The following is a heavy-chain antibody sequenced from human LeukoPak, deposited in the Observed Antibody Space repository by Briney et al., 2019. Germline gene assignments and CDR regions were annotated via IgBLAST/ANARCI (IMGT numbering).Heavy chain of an antibody. V-gene: IGHV3-49*03. CDR1: GFTFGDYA. CDR3: TRVAHYDILTGYFDY. J-gene: IGHJ4*02. Sequence: GGSRRLSCTASGFTFGDYAMSWFRQAPGKGLEWVGFIRSKAYGGTTEYAASVKGRFTISRDDSKGIAYLQMNSLKTEDTAVYYCTRVAHYDILTGYFDYWGQGTLVTVSS. CDR2: IRSKAYGGTT. D-gene: IGHD3-9*01.